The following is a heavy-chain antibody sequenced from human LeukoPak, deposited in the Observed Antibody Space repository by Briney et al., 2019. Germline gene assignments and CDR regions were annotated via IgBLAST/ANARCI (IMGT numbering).Heavy chain of an antibody. Sequence: SETLSLTCTVSGGSISSYYWSWIRQPAGKGLEWIGRIYTSGSTNYNPSLKSRATMSVDTSKNQFSLKLSSVTAADTAVYYCASTTRRGYSYGSLDYWGQGTLVTVSS. V-gene: IGHV4-4*07. CDR3: ASTTRRGYSYGSLDY. J-gene: IGHJ4*02. CDR2: IYTSGST. CDR1: GGSISSYY. D-gene: IGHD5-18*01.